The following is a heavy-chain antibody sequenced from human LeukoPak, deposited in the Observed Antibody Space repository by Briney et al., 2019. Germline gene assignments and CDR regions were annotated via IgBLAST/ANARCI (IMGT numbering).Heavy chain of an antibody. CDR3: ARRAGDYSHPYDY. CDR2: INWNGGIT. CDR1: GFTFSSYS. V-gene: IGHV3-20*04. J-gene: IGHJ4*02. Sequence: TGGSLRLSCAASGFTFSSYSMNWVRQAPGKGLEWVSSINWNGGITGYADSVKGRFTISRDNSKNTVHLQMNSLRAEDTAMYYCARRAGDYSHPYDYWGQGTLVTVSS. D-gene: IGHD3-22*01.